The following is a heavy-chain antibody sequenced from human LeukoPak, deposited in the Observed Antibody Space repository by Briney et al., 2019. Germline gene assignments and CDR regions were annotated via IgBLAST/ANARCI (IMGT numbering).Heavy chain of an antibody. J-gene: IGHJ4*02. CDR2: IIPIFGTA. D-gene: IGHD1-26*01. V-gene: IGHV1-69*13. CDR3: ARDHRPYSGSYYGVRLDY. Sequence: GASVKVSCKASGYTFTGYYMHWVRQAPGQGLEWMGGIIPIFGTANYAQKFQGRVTITADESTSTAYMELSSLRSEDTAVYYCARDHRPYSGSYYGVRLDYWGQGTLVTVSS. CDR1: GYTFTGYY.